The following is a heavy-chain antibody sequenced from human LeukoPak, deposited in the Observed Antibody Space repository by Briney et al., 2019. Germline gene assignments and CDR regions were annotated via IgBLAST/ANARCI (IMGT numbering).Heavy chain of an antibody. Sequence: GGSLRLSCAASGITFSNYAINWVRQAPGKGLEWFSSISTTGTYTDYADSVKGRFTISRDNTKNSVFLQMNGLKAEDTAVYYCARIQTSSGASHYYFDYWGQGSLVTVSS. CDR2: ISTTGTYT. D-gene: IGHD2-15*01. V-gene: IGHV3-21*01. CDR3: ARIQTSSGASHYYFDY. J-gene: IGHJ4*02. CDR1: GITFSNYA.